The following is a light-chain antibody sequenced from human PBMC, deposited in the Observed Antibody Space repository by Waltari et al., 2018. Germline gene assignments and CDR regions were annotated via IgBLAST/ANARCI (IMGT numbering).Light chain of an antibody. Sequence: EIVMSQSPATLSVFPGESATFSCRASQTIRSNLAWYQLKPGQAPRLLIYGASTRATVIPARFSGSGSGTEFTLTISSLQSEDFAVYFCQQYDNWLGTFGQGTKVEIK. CDR3: QQYDNWLGT. CDR2: GAS. V-gene: IGKV3-15*01. J-gene: IGKJ1*01. CDR1: QTIRSN.